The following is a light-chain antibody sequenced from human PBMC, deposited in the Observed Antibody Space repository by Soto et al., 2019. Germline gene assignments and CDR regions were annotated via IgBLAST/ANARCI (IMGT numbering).Light chain of an antibody. V-gene: IGLV2-14*01. J-gene: IGLJ1*01. CDR1: SSDVGGYNY. Sequence: QSALTQPASVSGSPGQSITISCTGTSSDVGGYNYVSWYQQHPGKAPKLMIYEVSNRPSGVSSRFSGSKSGNTVSLTISGLQAEDEADYYCSSYTSSSTLFGTGTKATVL. CDR2: EVS. CDR3: SSYTSSSTL.